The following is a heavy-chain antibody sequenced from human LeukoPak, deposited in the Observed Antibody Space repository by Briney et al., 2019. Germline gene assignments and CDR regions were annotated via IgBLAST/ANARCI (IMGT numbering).Heavy chain of an antibody. CDR3: ARDEGANWGSRGHFDY. J-gene: IGHJ4*02. D-gene: IGHD7-27*01. Sequence: VASVKVSCKASGYTFTSYGISWVRQAPGQGLEWMGWISAYNGNTNYAQKLQGRVTMTTDTSTSTAYMELRSLRSDDTAVYYCARDEGANWGSRGHFDYWGQGTLVTVSS. V-gene: IGHV1-18*04. CDR2: ISAYNGNT. CDR1: GYTFTSYG.